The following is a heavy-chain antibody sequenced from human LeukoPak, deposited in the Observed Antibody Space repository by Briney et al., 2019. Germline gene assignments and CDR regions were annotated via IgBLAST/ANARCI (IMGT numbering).Heavy chain of an antibody. CDR2: ISSSSSYI. CDR1: GFTFSSYS. Sequence: PGGSLRLSCAASGFTFSSYSMNWVRQAPGKGLEWVSFISSSSSYIYYADSVKGRFTISRDNAKNSLYLQMNSLRAEDMAVYYCAREGSYYYGMDVWGQGTTVTVSS. D-gene: IGHD2-15*01. J-gene: IGHJ6*02. V-gene: IGHV3-21*01. CDR3: AREGSYYYGMDV.